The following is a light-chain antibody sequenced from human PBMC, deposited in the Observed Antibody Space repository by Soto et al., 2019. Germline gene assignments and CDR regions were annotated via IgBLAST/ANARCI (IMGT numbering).Light chain of an antibody. V-gene: IGKV3-20*01. CDR1: QSVSTN. J-gene: IGKJ5*01. CDR2: GAA. Sequence: EIVLTQSPATMSVSPVERATLSCMASQSVSTNLAWYQQKPGQAPRLLIYGAASRATGIPDRFSGSGSGTDFTLTLSRLETEDFAVYYCQQYGSSPLITFGQGTRL. CDR3: QQYGSSPLIT.